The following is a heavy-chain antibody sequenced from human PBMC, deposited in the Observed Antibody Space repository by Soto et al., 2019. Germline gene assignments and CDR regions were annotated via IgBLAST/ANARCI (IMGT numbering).Heavy chain of an antibody. CDR1: GGSISSGGYY. Sequence: PSETLSLTCTVSGGSISSGGYYWSWIRQHPGKGLEWIGYIYYSGSTYYNPSLKSRVTISVDTSKNQFSVKLSSVTAADTAVYYCARTTKRRRGYSGHDQQPPNLGYYYYMDVWGKGTTVTVSS. CDR3: ARTTKRRRGYSGHDQQPPNLGYYYYMDV. V-gene: IGHV4-31*03. CDR2: IYYSGST. J-gene: IGHJ6*03. D-gene: IGHD5-12*01.